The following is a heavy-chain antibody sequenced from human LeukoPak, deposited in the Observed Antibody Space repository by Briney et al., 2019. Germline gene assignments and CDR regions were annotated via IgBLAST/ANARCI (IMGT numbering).Heavy chain of an antibody. CDR1: GFTFSSYS. CDR3: ARAGSIAAAADY. D-gene: IGHD6-13*01. V-gene: IGHV3-21*01. Sequence: GGSLRLSCAASGFTFSSYSMNWVRQAPGKGLEWVLSISSSSSYIYYADSVKGRFTISRDNAKNSLYLQMNSLRAEDTAVYYCARAGSIAAAADYWGQGTLVTVSS. J-gene: IGHJ4*02. CDR2: ISSSSSYI.